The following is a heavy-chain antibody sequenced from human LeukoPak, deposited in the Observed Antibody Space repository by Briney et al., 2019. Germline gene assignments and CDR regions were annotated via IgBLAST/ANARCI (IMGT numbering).Heavy chain of an antibody. D-gene: IGHD2-15*01. V-gene: IGHV4-39*01. Sequence: SETLSLTCTVSGGSISSSSYYWGWIRQPPGKGLEWIGSIYYSGSTYYNPSLKSRVTISVDTSKNQFSLKLSSVTAADTAVYYCARGDCSGGSCYLFDYWGQGAMVTVSS. CDR1: GGSISSSSYY. J-gene: IGHJ4*02. CDR3: ARGDCSGGSCYLFDY. CDR2: IYYSGST.